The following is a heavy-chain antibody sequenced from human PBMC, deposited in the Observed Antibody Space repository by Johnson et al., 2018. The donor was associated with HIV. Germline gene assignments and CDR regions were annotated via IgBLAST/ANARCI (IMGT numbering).Heavy chain of an antibody. CDR3: ARDRGYWDAFDI. J-gene: IGHJ3*02. CDR1: GFTFSSYA. V-gene: IGHV3-30-3*01. CDR2: ISYDGSNK. Sequence: QVQLVESRRVLVQPGGSLRLSCAASGFTFSSYAMHWVRQAPGKGLELVAVISYDGSNKYYADSVKGRFSISRDNAKHSLYLQMNSLRAEDTAVYYCARDRGYWDAFDIWGQGTMVTVSS. D-gene: IGHD3-22*01.